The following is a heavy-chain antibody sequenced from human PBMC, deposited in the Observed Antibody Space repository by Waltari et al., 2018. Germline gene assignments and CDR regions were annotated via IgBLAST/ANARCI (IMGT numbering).Heavy chain of an antibody. CDR2: IYHSGST. CDR3: ARGPRSGSYYPAY. Sequence: QVQLQESGPGLVKPSETLSLTCAVSGYSISSGYYRGWIRQPPGKGLEWIGSIYHSGSTYYNPSLKSRVTISVDTSKNQFSLKLSSVTAADTAVYYCARGPRSGSYYPAYWGQGTLVTVSS. J-gene: IGHJ4*02. D-gene: IGHD1-26*01. V-gene: IGHV4-38-2*01. CDR1: GYSISSGYY.